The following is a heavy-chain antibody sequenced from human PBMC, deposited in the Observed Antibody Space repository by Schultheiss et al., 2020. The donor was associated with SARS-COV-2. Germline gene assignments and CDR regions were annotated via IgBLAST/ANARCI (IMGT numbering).Heavy chain of an antibody. CDR3: AREFWSITIFGVVSRHPFDP. CDR2: INHSGST. D-gene: IGHD3-3*01. Sequence: SETLSLTCAVYGGSFSGYYWSWIRQPPGKGLEWIGEINHSGSTNYNPSLKSRVTISVDTSKNQFSLKLSSVTAADTAVYYCAREFWSITIFGVVSRHPFDPWGQGTLVTVS. J-gene: IGHJ5*02. CDR1: GGSFSGYY. V-gene: IGHV4-34*01.